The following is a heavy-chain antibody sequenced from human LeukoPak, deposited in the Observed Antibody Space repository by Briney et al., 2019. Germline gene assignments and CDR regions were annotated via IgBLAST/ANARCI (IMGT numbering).Heavy chain of an antibody. Sequence: GGSLRLSCAASGFTFSDYYMTWIRQAPGKGLECVSYISSSSDYTNYPDSVKGRFTISRGNAKNSLYLQMNSLRAEDTALYYCARVKVGTTNRFDYWGQGTLVTVSS. CDR3: ARVKVGTTNRFDY. D-gene: IGHD1-26*01. J-gene: IGHJ4*02. V-gene: IGHV3-11*05. CDR1: GFTFSDYY. CDR2: ISSSSDYT.